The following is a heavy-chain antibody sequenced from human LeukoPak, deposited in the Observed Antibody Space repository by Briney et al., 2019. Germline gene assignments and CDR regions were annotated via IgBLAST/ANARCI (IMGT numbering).Heavy chain of an antibody. Sequence: SETLSLTCIVSGYSIISDYFWGWARQPPGKGPEWIGSIFHSGSVYYNPSLKSRVTLSVDPSKNRFSLKLTSVTAADTAIYYCARVVASTSIDSWGQGTLVTVSS. CDR1: GYSIISDYF. CDR2: IFHSGSV. D-gene: IGHD2-15*01. V-gene: IGHV4-38-2*02. J-gene: IGHJ4*02. CDR3: ARVVASTSIDS.